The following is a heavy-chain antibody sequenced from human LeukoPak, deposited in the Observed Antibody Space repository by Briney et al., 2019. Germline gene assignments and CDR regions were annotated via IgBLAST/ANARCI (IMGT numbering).Heavy chain of an antibody. D-gene: IGHD5-12*01. CDR3: AREYSASEH. J-gene: IGHJ1*01. CDR1: GYSFVGYY. CDR2: IDPYTGNT. V-gene: IGHV1-2*02. Sequence: ASVKLSCKASGYSFVGYYLHWVRQAPGQGLEWMSWIDPYTGNTHYAQKFQGRLTVTRDTSISTTYMELSWLTSDDTAMYYCAREYSASEHWGQGTLVTVSS.